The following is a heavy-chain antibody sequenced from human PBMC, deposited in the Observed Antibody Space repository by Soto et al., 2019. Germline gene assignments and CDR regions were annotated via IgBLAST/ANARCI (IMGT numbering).Heavy chain of an antibody. Sequence: QVQLQQSGPGLVKPSETLSLTCTVSSGPDSSHNWGWIRQPPGRGLEWIGYVYYTGGTSYNPPLQSRVTTSAATSTTHISLTVSSVTAADTAVYYCVRQGIHNRHGLVDVWGQGTTVTVSS. CDR2: VYYTGGT. J-gene: IGHJ6*02. D-gene: IGHD1-20*01. CDR3: VRQGIHNRHGLVDV. CDR1: SGPDSSHN. V-gene: IGHV4-59*08.